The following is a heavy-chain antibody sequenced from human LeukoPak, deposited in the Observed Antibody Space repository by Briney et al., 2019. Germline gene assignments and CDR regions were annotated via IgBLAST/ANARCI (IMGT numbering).Heavy chain of an antibody. CDR3: AKDQGRYYYDSSGYPDY. D-gene: IGHD3-22*01. Sequence: GGSLRLSCAASGFTFSSYAMSWVRQAPGKGLEWVSAISGSGGSTYYADSVKGRFTISRDNSKNTLYLQMNSLRAEDTAVYYCAKDQGRYYYDSSGYPDYWGQGTLVTVSS. J-gene: IGHJ4*02. CDR1: GFTFSSYA. V-gene: IGHV3-23*01. CDR2: ISGSGGST.